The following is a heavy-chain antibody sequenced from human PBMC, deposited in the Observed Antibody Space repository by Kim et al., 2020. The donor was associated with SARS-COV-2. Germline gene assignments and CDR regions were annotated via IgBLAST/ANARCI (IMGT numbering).Heavy chain of an antibody. V-gene: IGHV3-48*02. CDR1: GFTFIGYS. J-gene: IGHJ3*02. Sequence: GGSLRLSCAASGFTFIGYSMSWVRQAPRKGLEWVSYISSGGSSKFYADSVKGRFTISRDNAKNSLYLQMNSLRDEDTAIYYCARETGYAFDIWGQGTLV. CDR3: ARETGYAFDI. CDR2: ISSGGSSK.